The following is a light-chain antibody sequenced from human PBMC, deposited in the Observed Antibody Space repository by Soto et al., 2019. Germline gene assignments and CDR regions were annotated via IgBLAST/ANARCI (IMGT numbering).Light chain of an antibody. CDR3: QQSYSTPRT. CDR2: AAS. V-gene: IGKV1-39*01. J-gene: IGKJ1*01. Sequence: DIQMTQSPSSLSASVGDRVTITCRASQSISSYLNWYQQKPGKVPKLLIYAASSLQSGVPSRFSGSGSGTDFNLTISSLQPEDFATYYCQQSYSTPRTFGQGTKVDIK. CDR1: QSISSY.